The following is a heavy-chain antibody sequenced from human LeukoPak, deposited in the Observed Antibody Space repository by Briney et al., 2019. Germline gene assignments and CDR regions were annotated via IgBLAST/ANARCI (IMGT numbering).Heavy chain of an antibody. CDR3: ARDLREYQLPMAFTYYYGMDV. D-gene: IGHD2-2*01. CDR2: IYHSGST. Sequence: SGTLSLTCAVSGGSISSSNWWSWVRQPPGKGLEWIREIYHSGSTNYNPSLKSRVTISVDKSKNQFSLKLSSVTAADTAVYYCARDLREYQLPMAFTYYYGMDVWGQGTTVTVSS. CDR1: GGSISSSNW. V-gene: IGHV4-4*02. J-gene: IGHJ6*02.